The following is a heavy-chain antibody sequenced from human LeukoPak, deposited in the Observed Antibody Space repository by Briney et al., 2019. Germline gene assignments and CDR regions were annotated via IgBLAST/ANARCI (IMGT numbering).Heavy chain of an antibody. V-gene: IGHV3-11*01. CDR2: ISSSGNTM. Sequence: GGSLRLSCAASGFTFSDYYMSWIRQAPGKGLEWVSYISSSGNTMYCADSVKGRFTISRDNAKNSLYLQMNSLRAEDTAVYYCARPSAPYYYDSSGYYGYWGQGTLVTVSS. D-gene: IGHD3-22*01. CDR3: ARPSAPYYYDSSGYYGY. CDR1: GFTFSDYY. J-gene: IGHJ4*02.